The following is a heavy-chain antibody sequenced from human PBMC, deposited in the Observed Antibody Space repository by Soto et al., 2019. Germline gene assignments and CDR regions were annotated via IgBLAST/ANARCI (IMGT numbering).Heavy chain of an antibody. J-gene: IGHJ4*02. V-gene: IGHV2-5*02. D-gene: IGHD4-4*01. CDR2: IYWDDDK. Sequence: QITLKESGPTLVKPTQTLTLTCTFSGFSLSTSGVGVGWIRQPPGKALEWLVFIYWDDDKRYSPSLKSRLTITKYTSTNQVVLTMTNMDPVDTATYYCAHRGPLSSKWTEGFLDYWGQGTLVTVSS. CDR3: AHRGPLSSKWTEGFLDY. CDR1: GFSLSTSGVG.